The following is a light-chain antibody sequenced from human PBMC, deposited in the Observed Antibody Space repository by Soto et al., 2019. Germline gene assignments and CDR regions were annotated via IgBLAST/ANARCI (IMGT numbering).Light chain of an antibody. CDR1: QDISNW. Sequence: DIQMTQSPSSVSASVGDRVTITCRASQDISNWLAWFQQKPGEAPRLLIYTASTLHSGIPSRFSGSRSGTDFTLTISSLQPEDFATYYCQQGNSFPLTFGGGTKVEI. CDR2: TAS. V-gene: IGKV1-12*01. J-gene: IGKJ4*01. CDR3: QQGNSFPLT.